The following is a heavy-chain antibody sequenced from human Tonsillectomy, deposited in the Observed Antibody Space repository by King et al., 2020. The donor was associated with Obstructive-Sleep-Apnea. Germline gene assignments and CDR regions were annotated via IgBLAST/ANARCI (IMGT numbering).Heavy chain of an antibody. J-gene: IGHJ4*02. D-gene: IGHD3-9*01. CDR3: ARGGYDILTGYYAGRDVDFDY. V-gene: IGHV1-18*01. Sequence: QLVQSGAEVKKPGASVKVSCKTSGYTFTSYGISWVRQAPGQGLAWLGWISASNGNSNYAQKLQGRVTMTTDTSTSTAYMELRGLRSDDTAVYYCARGGYDILTGYYAGRDVDFDYWGQGTLVTVSS. CDR2: ISASNGNS. CDR1: GYTFTSYG.